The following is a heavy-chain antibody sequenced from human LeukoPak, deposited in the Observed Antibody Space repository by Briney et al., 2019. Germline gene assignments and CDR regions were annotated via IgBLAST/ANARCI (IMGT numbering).Heavy chain of an antibody. J-gene: IGHJ4*02. D-gene: IGHD2-21*01. V-gene: IGHV4-59*08. CDR1: VGSISTYY. CDR2: IFHTGTT. Sequence: PSETLSLTCTVSVGSISTYYWSWIRQPPGKGLECLGFIFHTGTTNYNPSLKSRVTISVDTSKNQFSLKLSSVTAADTAIYYCARTYCGTNACPFDHWGQGNLVTVSS. CDR3: ARTYCGTNACPFDH.